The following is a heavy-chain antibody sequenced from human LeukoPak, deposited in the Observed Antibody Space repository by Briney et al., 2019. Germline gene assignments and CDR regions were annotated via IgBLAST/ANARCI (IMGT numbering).Heavy chain of an antibody. CDR3: ARRRYYDSAGYLD. D-gene: IGHD3-22*01. V-gene: IGHV4-30-4*08. CDR1: GGSISSGDYY. Sequence: SETLSLTCTVSGGSISSGDYYWSWIRQPPGKGLEWIGYIYYSGSTYYNPSLKSRLTISVDTSWNQFSLTLSSVTAADTGVYYCARRRYYDSAGYLDWGQGTLVSVST. CDR2: IYYSGST. J-gene: IGHJ1*01.